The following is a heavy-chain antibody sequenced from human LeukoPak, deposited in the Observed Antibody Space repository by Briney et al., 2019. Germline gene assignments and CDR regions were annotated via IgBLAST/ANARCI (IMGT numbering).Heavy chain of an antibody. CDR1: GYTLTDYY. CDR3: ARVGYYESSGYYEY. D-gene: IGHD3-22*01. V-gene: IGHV1-2*06. CDR2: INPNSGGT. Sequence: ASVTVSCKASGYTLTDYYMHWVRQAPGQGLEWMGRINPNSGGTNYAQKFQGRVTMTRDTSISTVYMELSRLRSDDTAVYYCARVGYYESSGYYEYWGQGTLVTVSS. J-gene: IGHJ4*02.